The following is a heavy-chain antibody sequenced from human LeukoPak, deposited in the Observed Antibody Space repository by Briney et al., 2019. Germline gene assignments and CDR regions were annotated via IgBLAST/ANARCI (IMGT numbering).Heavy chain of an antibody. CDR3: ARQVTVGSFFDY. CDR2: IYYSGST. V-gene: IGHV4-39*01. CDR1: GGSISSSSYY. Sequence: SETLPLTCTVSGGSISSSSYYWGWIRQPPGKGLEWIGSIYYSGSTYYNPSLKSRVTISVDTSKNQFSLKLSSVTAANTAVYYCARQVTVGSFFDYWGQGTLVTVSS. J-gene: IGHJ4*02. D-gene: IGHD2-21*02.